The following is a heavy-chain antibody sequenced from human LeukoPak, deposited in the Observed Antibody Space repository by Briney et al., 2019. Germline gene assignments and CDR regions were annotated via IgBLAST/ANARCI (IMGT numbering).Heavy chain of an antibody. V-gene: IGHV3-7*01. D-gene: IGHD6-25*01. CDR2: IKQDGSEK. Sequence: GRSLRQSSAAYGYTLSIYGMRCVRKDPGKGLEWVANIKQDGSEKYYVDSVKGRFTISRDNAKNSLYLQMNSLRAEDTAMYYCARDLGEDIAALWGQVTLVTVSS. CDR3: ARDLGEDIAAL. CDR1: GYTLSIYG. J-gene: IGHJ4*02.